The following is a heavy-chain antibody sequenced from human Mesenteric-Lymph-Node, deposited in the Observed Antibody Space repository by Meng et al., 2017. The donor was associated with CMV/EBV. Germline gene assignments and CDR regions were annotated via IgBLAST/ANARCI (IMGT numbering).Heavy chain of an antibody. CDR2: IYYSGST. V-gene: IGHV4-34*01. CDR1: GGSFSGYY. D-gene: IGHD2-2*01. J-gene: IGHJ3*02. Sequence: SETLSLTCAVYGGSFSGYYWSWIRQPPGKGLEWIGSIYYSGSTYYNPSLKSRVTISVDTSKNQFSLKLSSVTAADTAVYYCARKTIGYCSSTSCYYAFDIWGQGTMVTVSS. CDR3: ARKTIGYCSSTSCYYAFDI.